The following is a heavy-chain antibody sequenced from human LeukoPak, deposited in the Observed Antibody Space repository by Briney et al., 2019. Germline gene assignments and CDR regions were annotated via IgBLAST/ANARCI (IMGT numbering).Heavy chain of an antibody. CDR1: GFTFSSYG. J-gene: IGHJ6*02. CDR3: ARAPGVRFLEWFRRPYYYYGMDV. V-gene: IGHV3-30*03. Sequence: GRSLRLSCAASGFTFSSYGMHWVRQAPGKGLEWVAVISYDGSNKYYADSVKGRFTISRDNSKNTLYLQMNSLRAEDTAVYYCARAPGVRFLEWFRRPYYYYGMDVWGQGTTVTVSS. D-gene: IGHD3-3*01. CDR2: ISYDGSNK.